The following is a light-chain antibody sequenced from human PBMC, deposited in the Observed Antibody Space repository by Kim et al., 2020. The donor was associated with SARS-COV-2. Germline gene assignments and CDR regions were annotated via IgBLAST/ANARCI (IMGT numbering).Light chain of an antibody. CDR2: YDT. CDR3: QVWDINSDHPV. J-gene: IGLJ2*01. Sequence: SYELTQPPSVSVAPGQTARITCGGDNIGDKSVHWYQQRPGQAPILVIYYDTDRPSGIPERFSGSNSGNTATLTISRVEAGDEADYSCQVWDINSDHPVFGGGTQLTVL. V-gene: IGLV3-21*04. CDR1: NIGDKS.